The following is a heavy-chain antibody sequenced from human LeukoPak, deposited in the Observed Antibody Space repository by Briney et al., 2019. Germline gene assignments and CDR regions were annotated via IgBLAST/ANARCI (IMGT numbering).Heavy chain of an antibody. V-gene: IGHV1-2*02. CDR1: GYTFTGYY. D-gene: IGHD2-2*02. J-gene: IGHJ4*02. CDR2: INPNSGGT. CDR3: ARVQGHIVVVPAAIGGFEY. Sequence: ASVKVSCKASGYTFTGYYMHWVRQAPGQGLEWMGWINPNSGGTNYAQKFQGRVTMTRDTSISTAYMELSRLRSDDTAVYYCARVQGHIVVVPAAIGGFEYWGQGTLVTVSS.